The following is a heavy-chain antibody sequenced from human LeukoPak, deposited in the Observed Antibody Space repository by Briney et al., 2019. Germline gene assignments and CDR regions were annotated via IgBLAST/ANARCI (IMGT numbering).Heavy chain of an antibody. V-gene: IGHV3-48*04. D-gene: IGHD5-18*01. CDR2: ISSSGSTI. CDR1: GFTFSSYS. J-gene: IGHJ1*01. CDR3: ARGPWGDTAMVPEYFQH. Sequence: PGGSLRLSCAASGFTFSSYSMNWVRQAPGKGLEWVSYISSSGSTIYYADSVKGRFTISRDNAKNSLYLQMNSLRAEDTAVYYCARGPWGDTAMVPEYFQHWGQGTLVTVSS.